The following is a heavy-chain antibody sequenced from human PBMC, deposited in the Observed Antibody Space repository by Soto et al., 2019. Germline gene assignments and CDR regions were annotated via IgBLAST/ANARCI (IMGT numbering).Heavy chain of an antibody. Sequence: QITLKESGPTLVKPTQTLTLTCSFYGFSLSTSGRGVGWIRQPPGKALEWLAVIYWNDDERYSPSLKNRVTTTKDTYKIQVVLTMTNMDPMDTATYYCAHRGYGDYPRDNWFDPWGQGTLVTVSS. D-gene: IGHD4-17*01. CDR3: AHRGYGDYPRDNWFDP. CDR1: GFSLSTSGRG. CDR2: IYWNDDE. V-gene: IGHV2-5*01. J-gene: IGHJ5*02.